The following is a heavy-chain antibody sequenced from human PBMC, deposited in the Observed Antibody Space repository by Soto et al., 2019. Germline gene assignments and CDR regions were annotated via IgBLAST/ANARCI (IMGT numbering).Heavy chain of an antibody. CDR2: IKQDGSEK. Sequence: EVQLVESGGGLVQPGGSLRLSCAASGFTFSSYWMSWVRQAPGQGLECVANIKQDGSEKYYVDSVKGRFTISRDNAKNSLYLQMNRLRAEDTAVYYCAREGGGQQLVQVFAFDIWGQVTMVTVSS. CDR1: GFTFSSYW. CDR3: AREGGGQQLVQVFAFDI. D-gene: IGHD6-13*01. V-gene: IGHV3-7*05. J-gene: IGHJ3*02.